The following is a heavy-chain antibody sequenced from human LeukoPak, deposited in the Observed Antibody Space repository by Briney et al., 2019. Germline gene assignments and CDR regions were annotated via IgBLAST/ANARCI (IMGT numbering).Heavy chain of an antibody. CDR2: IYYTRTT. D-gene: IGHD5-24*01. V-gene: IGHV4-59*02. CDR1: GGSVTSYC. CDR3: AREMSTISSAFDI. Sequence: PSETLSLTCTVSGGSVTSYCWSWIRQPPGKGLEWIGSIYYTRTTNYNPSLKSRVTISLDTSKNQFSLKLSSVTAADTAVYYCAREMSTISSAFDIWGQGTMVTVSS. J-gene: IGHJ3*02.